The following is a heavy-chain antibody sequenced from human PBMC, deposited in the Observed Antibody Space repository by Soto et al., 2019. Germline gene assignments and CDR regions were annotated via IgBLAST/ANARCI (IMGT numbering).Heavy chain of an antibody. J-gene: IGHJ4*02. V-gene: IGHV3-30*18. CDR2: ISSDGSNK. CDR3: AKDRPVVRGVMITGPLDY. D-gene: IGHD3-10*01. CDR1: GFTFSSYG. Sequence: QVQLVESGGGVVQPGRSLRLSCAASGFTFSSYGMHWVRQAPGKGLEWVAVISSDGSNKYYADSVKGQFTISRDNSKNSLYLQMNSLRSEDTSVYYCAKDRPVVRGVMITGPLDYWGQGTLVTVSS.